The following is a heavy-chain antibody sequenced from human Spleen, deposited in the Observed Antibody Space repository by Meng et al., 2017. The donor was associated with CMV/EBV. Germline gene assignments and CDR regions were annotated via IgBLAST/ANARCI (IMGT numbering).Heavy chain of an antibody. Sequence: GGSLRLSCAASGFTFRSYDMHWVRQATGKGLECVSPIRTAGGTYYPGSVKGRFTISRDNSKNTLSFQMNSLRPEDTAVYYCVKDTESDTTMVYYYHGMDVWGQGTTVTVSS. V-gene: IGHV3-13*01. CDR3: VKDTESDTTMVYYYHGMDV. CDR1: GFTFRSYD. J-gene: IGHJ6*02. CDR2: IRTAGGT. D-gene: IGHD5-18*01.